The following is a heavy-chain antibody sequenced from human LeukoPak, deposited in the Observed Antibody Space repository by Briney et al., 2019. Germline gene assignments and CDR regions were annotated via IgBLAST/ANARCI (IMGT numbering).Heavy chain of an antibody. CDR2: ISSSGSAT. D-gene: IGHD3-22*01. J-gene: IGHJ4*02. CDR3: AKRDYYDNSGQDY. Sequence: GGSLRLSCAASGLTFSSYAMSWVRQAPGKGLEWVSAISSSGSATHYSDSVKGRFTISRDNAKNTLYLQMDGLRDEDTAVYYCAKRDYYDNSGQDYWGRGTLVTVSS. V-gene: IGHV3-23*01. CDR1: GLTFSSYA.